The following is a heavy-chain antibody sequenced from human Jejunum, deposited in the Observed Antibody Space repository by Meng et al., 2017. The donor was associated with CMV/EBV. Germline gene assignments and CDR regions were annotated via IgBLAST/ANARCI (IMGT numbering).Heavy chain of an antibody. D-gene: IGHD1-7*01. CDR1: GSNITTNYF. CDR3: ARDLRNWHFQAGGDY. J-gene: IGHJ4*02. Sequence: GSNITTNYFRTCIHQPTGKRLEWIGSLFQDAATQIDPSLKGTVALSVDTSKHQFALRLNFVTAGDTAVYYCARDLRNWHFQAGGDYWGQGALVTVSS. CDR2: LFQDAAT. V-gene: IGHV4-39*06.